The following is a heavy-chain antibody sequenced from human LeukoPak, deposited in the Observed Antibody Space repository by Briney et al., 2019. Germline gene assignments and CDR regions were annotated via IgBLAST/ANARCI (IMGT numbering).Heavy chain of an antibody. D-gene: IGHD3-16*01. CDR3: ARGQGLFGYYYYYGMDV. Sequence: GASVKVSCKASGYTFTSYDINWVRQAPGQGLEWMGWMNPNSGNTGYAQKFQGRVTMTRNTSISTAYMELSSLRSEDTAVYYCARGQGLFGYYYYYGMDVWGQGTTVTVSS. CDR1: GYTFTSYD. CDR2: MNPNSGNT. J-gene: IGHJ6*02. V-gene: IGHV1-8*01.